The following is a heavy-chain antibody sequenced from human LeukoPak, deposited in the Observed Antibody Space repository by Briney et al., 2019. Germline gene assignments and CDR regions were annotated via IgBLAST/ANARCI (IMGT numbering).Heavy chain of an antibody. CDR1: GFTFSSYA. CDR3: ARDYHEXXTYXXYGMD. D-gene: IGHD1-14*01. CDR2: ISYDGSNK. J-gene: IGHJ6*01. Sequence: GRSLRLSCAASGFTFSSYAMHWVRQAPGKGLEWVAVISYDGSNKYYADSVKGRFTISRDNSKNTLYLQMNSLRAEDTAVYYCARDYHEXXTYXXYGMD. V-gene: IGHV3-30-3*01.